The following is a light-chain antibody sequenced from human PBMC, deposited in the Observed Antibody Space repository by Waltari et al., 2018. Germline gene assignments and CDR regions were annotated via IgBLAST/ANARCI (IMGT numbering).Light chain of an antibody. J-gene: IGKJ4*01. CDR1: QCIRSY. V-gene: IGKV1-9*01. Sequence: IQLTQSPSSLSASVGARVTITCRASQCIRSYFAWYQQKPEKAPKLLIYAASTLQSGVPSRFSGSGSGTDFTLTISSLQPEDFATYYCQQVNNYPLTFGGGTKVEIK. CDR3: QQVNNYPLT. CDR2: AAS.